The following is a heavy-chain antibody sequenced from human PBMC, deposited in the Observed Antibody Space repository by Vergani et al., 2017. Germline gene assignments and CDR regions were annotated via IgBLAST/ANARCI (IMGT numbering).Heavy chain of an antibody. V-gene: IGHV3-23*01. Sequence: EVQLLESGGGLVQPGGSLRLSCAASGFTFSSFAMSWVRQAPGKGLEWVSAISGSGGSTYYADSVKGRFTISRDNSKNTLYLQINSLRAEDTAVYYYAKCGFSGRPPLYYYYYGMDVWGQGTTVTVSS. CDR3: AKCGFSGRPPLYYYYYGMDV. CDR2: ISGSGGST. CDR1: GFTFSSFA. J-gene: IGHJ6*02. D-gene: IGHD5-12*01.